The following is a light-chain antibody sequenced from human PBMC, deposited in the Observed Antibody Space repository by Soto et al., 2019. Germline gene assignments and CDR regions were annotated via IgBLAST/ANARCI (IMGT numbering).Light chain of an antibody. V-gene: IGKV3-20*01. CDR2: GAS. CDR1: QSVSSSY. J-gene: IGKJ2*01. Sequence: EIVLTQSPGTLSLSPGERATLSCRASQSVSSSYLAWYQQKPGQAPRLLIYGASSSATGIPDRFSGSVSGTDFTLPISRLEPEDFAVYYCQQYGSSPPYTFGQGTKLEIK. CDR3: QQYGSSPPYT.